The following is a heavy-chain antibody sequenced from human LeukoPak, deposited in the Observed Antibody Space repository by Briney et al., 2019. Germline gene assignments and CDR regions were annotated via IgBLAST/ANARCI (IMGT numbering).Heavy chain of an antibody. Sequence: GGSLRLSCAASGFTFSSYWMSWVRQAPGKGLEWVANIKQDGSEKYYVDSVKGRFTISRDNAKNSLYLQMNSLRAEDTAVYYCAREVRKQGYYYMDVWGKGTTVTVSS. CDR1: GFTFSSYW. J-gene: IGHJ6*03. CDR2: IKQDGSEK. CDR3: AREVRKQGYYYMDV. D-gene: IGHD1-14*01. V-gene: IGHV3-7*01.